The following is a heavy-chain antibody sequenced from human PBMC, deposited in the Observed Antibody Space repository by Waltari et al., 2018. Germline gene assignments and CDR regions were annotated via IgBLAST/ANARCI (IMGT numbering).Heavy chain of an antibody. V-gene: IGHV3-53*01. CDR3: ARDVAMGLFGIPDHHGWDV. CDR2: IYSGAEV. D-gene: IGHD3-10*01. Sequence: EVQLVESGGGLIQPGGSLRLSCAASGFPFSSTYMHLIRQAPGKGLEWVSGIYSGAEVHYGDSVKGRFTISRDKNKNTVDLQMNTLRIEDTAIYYCARDVAMGLFGIPDHHGWDVWGQGTTVIVSS. J-gene: IGHJ6*02. CDR1: GFPFSSTY.